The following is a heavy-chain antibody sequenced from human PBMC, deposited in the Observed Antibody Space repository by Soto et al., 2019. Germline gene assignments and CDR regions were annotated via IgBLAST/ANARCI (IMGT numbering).Heavy chain of an antibody. Sequence: QVQLQQWGAGLLKPSETLSLTCAVYGGSFSGYYWSWIRQPPGKGLEWIGEINHSGSTNYNPSLKRRDTISVDTSKNQFSLKLSSVTAADTAVYYCARGDSSSWYGPHYYYGMDVWGQGTTVTVSS. CDR2: INHSGST. J-gene: IGHJ6*02. D-gene: IGHD6-13*01. V-gene: IGHV4-34*01. CDR1: GGSFSGYY. CDR3: ARGDSSSWYGPHYYYGMDV.